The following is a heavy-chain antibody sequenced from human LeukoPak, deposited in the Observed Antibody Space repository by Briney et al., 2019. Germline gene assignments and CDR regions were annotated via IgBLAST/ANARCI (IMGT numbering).Heavy chain of an antibody. V-gene: IGHV3-33*01. D-gene: IGHD2-21*02. CDR2: IWYDGSNK. Sequence: GGSLRLSCAASGFTFSTYGMHWVRQAPGKGLEWVAVIWYDGSNKYYADSVKGRFTSSRDNSKNTLYLQMNSLRAEDTAVYYCARAYCGGDCYPGDYYFDYWGQGTLVTVSS. CDR3: ARAYCGGDCYPGDYYFDY. J-gene: IGHJ4*02. CDR1: GFTFSTYG.